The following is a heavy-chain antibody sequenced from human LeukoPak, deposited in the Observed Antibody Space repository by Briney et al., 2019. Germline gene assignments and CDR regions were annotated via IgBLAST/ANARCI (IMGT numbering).Heavy chain of an antibody. Sequence: GGSLRLSCAASGFTFYTHAMNWVRQAPGKGLEWVAYISSSSATIHYADSVKRRFTISRDNARNSLFLQMSSLKVDDTAVYFCVRDTHFYGSGSPSFDFWGQGNLVTVSS. J-gene: IGHJ4*02. CDR3: VRDTHFYGSGSPSFDF. D-gene: IGHD3-10*01. V-gene: IGHV3-48*04. CDR1: GFTFYTHA. CDR2: ISSSSATI.